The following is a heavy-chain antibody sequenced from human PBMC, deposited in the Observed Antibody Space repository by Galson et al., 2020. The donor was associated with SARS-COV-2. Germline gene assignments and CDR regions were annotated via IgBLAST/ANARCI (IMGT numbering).Heavy chain of an antibody. CDR3: ARRFHRDGYNYEIDY. CDR2: IYPDDSDT. J-gene: IGHJ4*02. Sequence: VESLKISCKGSGYSFTNYWIGWVRQMPGKGTEWTGIIYPDDSDTRYSPSFQGQVTISADNSISTAYLQWSSLKASDTAMYYCARRFHRDGYNYEIDYWGQGTLVTVSS. D-gene: IGHD5-12*01. V-gene: IGHV5-51*01. CDR1: GYSFTNYW.